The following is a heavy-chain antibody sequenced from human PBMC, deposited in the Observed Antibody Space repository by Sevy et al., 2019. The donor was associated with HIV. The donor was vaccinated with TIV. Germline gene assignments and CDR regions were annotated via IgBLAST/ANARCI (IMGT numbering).Heavy chain of an antibody. D-gene: IGHD3-22*01. J-gene: IGHJ4*02. V-gene: IGHV3-23*01. Sequence: GGSLRLSCAASGFTFTEFVMSWVRQSPGKGLEWVSTINSGGGSTYYAYSVKGRFTISRDNSQNTLDLQMNSLRAEDTAVYYCAKDVVGGYYDSSGYSDHWGQGTLVTVSS. CDR2: INSGGGST. CDR1: GFTFTEFV. CDR3: AKDVVGGYYDSSGYSDH.